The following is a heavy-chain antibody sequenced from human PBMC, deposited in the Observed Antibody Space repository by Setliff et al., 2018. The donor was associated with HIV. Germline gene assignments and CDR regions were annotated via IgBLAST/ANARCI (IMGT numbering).Heavy chain of an antibody. J-gene: IGHJ3*02. D-gene: IGHD2-2*01. CDR2: IYSGGNR. CDR1: GFTVSGNY. V-gene: IGHV3-66*02. CDR3: AAQYLRVDDASDI. Sequence: GGSLRLSCAASGFTVSGNYLNWVRQAPGKGLEWVSVIYSGGNRNYADSVKGRFTISRDISKNTLYLQMNSLTSEDTAVYYCAAQYLRVDDASDIWGQGTMVTVSS.